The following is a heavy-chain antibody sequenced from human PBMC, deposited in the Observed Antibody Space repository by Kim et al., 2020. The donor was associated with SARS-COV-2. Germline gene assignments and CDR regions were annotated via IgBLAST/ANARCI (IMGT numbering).Heavy chain of an antibody. J-gene: IGHJ4*02. V-gene: IGHV3-11*05. CDR2: ISGSSSDT. CDR1: GFTFSGHY. Sequence: GGSLRLSCAASGFTFSGHYMNWIRQTPGKGLEWVSYISGSSSDTNYADSVRGRFTISRDNAKNSLYLQMNSLGAEDTGMYYCVREARRAELWGEGTL. CDR3: VREARRAEL.